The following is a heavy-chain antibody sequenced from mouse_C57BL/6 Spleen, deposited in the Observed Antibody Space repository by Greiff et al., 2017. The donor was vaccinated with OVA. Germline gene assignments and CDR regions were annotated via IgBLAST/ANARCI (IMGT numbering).Heavy chain of an antibody. Sequence: VQLQQPGAELVRPGSSVKLSCKASGYTFTSYWMHWVKQRPIQGLEWIGNIDPSDSETHYNQKFKDKATLTVDKSSSTAYMQLSSLTSEDSAVYFWARWGGRTPVDPYAMDYWGQGTSVTGSS. CDR3: ARWGGRTPVDPYAMDY. D-gene: IGHD1-1*01. V-gene: IGHV1-52*01. CDR2: IDPSDSET. J-gene: IGHJ4*01. CDR1: GYTFTSYW.